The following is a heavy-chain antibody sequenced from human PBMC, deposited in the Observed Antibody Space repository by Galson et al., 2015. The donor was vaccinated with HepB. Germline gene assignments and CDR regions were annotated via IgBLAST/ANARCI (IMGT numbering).Heavy chain of an antibody. CDR3: ARCDFGGGYWYFDL. CDR2: ISTSSSTI. Sequence: SLRLSCAASGFTFSSYTMNWVRRAPGKGLEWVSYISTSSSTIYYADSGKGRFTISRDNAKNSLYLQMNSLRAEDTAVYYCARCDFGGGYWYFDLWGRGALVTVSS. D-gene: IGHD3-10*01. V-gene: IGHV3-48*01. J-gene: IGHJ2*01. CDR1: GFTFSSYT.